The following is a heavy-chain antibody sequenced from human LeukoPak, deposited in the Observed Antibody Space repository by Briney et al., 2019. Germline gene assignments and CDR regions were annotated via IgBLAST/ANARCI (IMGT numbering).Heavy chain of an antibody. V-gene: IGHV1-46*01. J-gene: IGHJ5*02. CDR2: INPSGGST. Sequence: GASVKVSCKASGYTFTSYYMHWVRQAPGQGLEWMGIINPSGGSTSHAQKFQGRVTMTRDMSTSTAYMELRSLRSDDTAVYYCARVTVHRYSSGWGPYRWFDPWGQGTLVTVSS. D-gene: IGHD6-19*01. CDR3: ARVTVHRYSSGWGPYRWFDP. CDR1: GYTFTSYY.